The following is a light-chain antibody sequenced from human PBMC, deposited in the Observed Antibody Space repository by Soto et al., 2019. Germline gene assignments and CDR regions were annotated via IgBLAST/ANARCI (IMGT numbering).Light chain of an antibody. V-gene: IGKV1-9*01. CDR3: QQVKSHPNP. Sequence: IQLTQSPSSLSATVGDRVTLTCRASQDIGTYLAWYQQKPGKAPKVLIYHASTLQSGVPSRFSGSGSGTDFPPTTSTLQPEDFATYYCQQVKSHPNPSGRGTRLDIK. J-gene: IGKJ5*01. CDR2: HAS. CDR1: QDIGTY.